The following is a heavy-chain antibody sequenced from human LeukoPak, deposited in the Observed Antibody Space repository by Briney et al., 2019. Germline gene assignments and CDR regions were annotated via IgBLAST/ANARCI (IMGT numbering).Heavy chain of an antibody. Sequence: SQTLSLTCTVSGGSISSGDYYWSWIRQPPGKGLEWIGYIYYSGSTYYNPSLKSRVTISVDTSKNQFSLKLSSVTAADTAVYYCARAGVTMVRGPPRADAFDIWGQGTMVTVSS. D-gene: IGHD3-10*01. CDR1: GGSISSGDYY. J-gene: IGHJ3*02. V-gene: IGHV4-30-4*01. CDR2: IYYSGST. CDR3: ARAGVTMVRGPPRADAFDI.